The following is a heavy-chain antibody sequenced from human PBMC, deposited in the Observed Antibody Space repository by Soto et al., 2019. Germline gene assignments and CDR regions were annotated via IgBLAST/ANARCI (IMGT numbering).Heavy chain of an antibody. V-gene: IGHV4-30-4*01. Sequence: SETLSLTCTVSGDSIRSGEQYWSWIRQPPGKGLEWIGYIYYSGSTYYNPSLKSRVTLSVDTSKNQFSLELTSVTAADTAVYFCARVDILTAYGCMDVWGQGTTVTVSS. CDR2: IYYSGST. CDR3: ARVDILTAYGCMDV. J-gene: IGHJ6*02. D-gene: IGHD3-9*01. CDR1: GDSIRSGEQY.